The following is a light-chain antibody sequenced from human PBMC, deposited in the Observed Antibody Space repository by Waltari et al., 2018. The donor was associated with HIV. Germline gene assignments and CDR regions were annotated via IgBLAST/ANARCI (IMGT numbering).Light chain of an antibody. CDR1: ALPKRY. J-gene: IGLJ3*02. CDR3: YSTDSSDNYGV. CDR2: ADN. Sequence: SYELTQPPSVSVSPGQTARITCSGDALPKRYTYWYQQKSGQAPVLVIHADNKRPSGIPERCSGSSSGTMATLTINGAQVGDEADYYCYSTDSSDNYGVFGGGTKLTFL. V-gene: IGLV3-10*01.